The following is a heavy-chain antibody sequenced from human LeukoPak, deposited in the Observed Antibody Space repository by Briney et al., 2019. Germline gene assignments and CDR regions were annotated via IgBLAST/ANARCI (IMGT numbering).Heavy chain of an antibody. D-gene: IGHD2-15*01. CDR1: GFTFSSYS. Sequence: GGSLRLSCAASGFTFSSYSMNWVRQAPGKGLEWVSSISSSSSYIYYADSVKGRFTISRDNAKNSLYLQMNSLRAEDAAVYYCARDCSGGSCYAHWGQGTLVTVSS. CDR3: ARDCSGGSCYAH. V-gene: IGHV3-21*01. J-gene: IGHJ4*02. CDR2: ISSSSSYI.